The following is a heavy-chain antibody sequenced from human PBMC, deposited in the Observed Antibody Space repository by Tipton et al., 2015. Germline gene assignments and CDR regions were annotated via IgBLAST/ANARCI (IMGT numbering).Heavy chain of an antibody. J-gene: IGHJ4*02. Sequence: TLSLTCTVSGDSFRDYYWAWIRQPAGKGLEWIGYIYSSGSSKYNPSLKSRATMSIDTSKNQFSLKLTSVTAADTAIYYCGRDRLAVAGIDYWGQGTLVTVSS. D-gene: IGHD6-19*01. CDR2: IYSSGSS. CDR1: GDSFRDYY. CDR3: GRDRLAVAGIDY. V-gene: IGHV4-4*07.